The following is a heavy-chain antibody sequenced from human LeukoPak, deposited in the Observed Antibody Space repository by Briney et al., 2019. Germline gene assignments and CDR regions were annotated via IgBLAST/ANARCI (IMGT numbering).Heavy chain of an antibody. D-gene: IGHD5-24*01. Sequence: PGGSLRLSCAASGFTFSSYSMNWVRQAPGKGLEWVSSISSSSSYIYYADSVKGRFTISRDNAKNSLYLQMNSLRAEDTAVYYCARGTDGYKTPLDYWGQGTLVTVSS. CDR1: GFTFSSYS. J-gene: IGHJ4*02. V-gene: IGHV3-21*01. CDR3: ARGTDGYKTPLDY. CDR2: ISSSSSYI.